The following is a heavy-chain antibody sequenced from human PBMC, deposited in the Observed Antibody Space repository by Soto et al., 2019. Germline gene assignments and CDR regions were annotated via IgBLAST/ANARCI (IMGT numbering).Heavy chain of an antibody. CDR2: LTDNGGST. CDR1: GFTFSTYS. V-gene: IGHV3-23*01. Sequence: GGSLRLSCAASGFTFSTYSMNWVRQAPGKGLEWVSGLTDNGGSTYYADSVKGRFTVSRDNSKNTLYLQMNSLRAEDTAVYYCASLILIRGVIGPFDYWGQGTLVTVSS. CDR3: ASLILIRGVIGPFDY. D-gene: IGHD3-10*01. J-gene: IGHJ4*02.